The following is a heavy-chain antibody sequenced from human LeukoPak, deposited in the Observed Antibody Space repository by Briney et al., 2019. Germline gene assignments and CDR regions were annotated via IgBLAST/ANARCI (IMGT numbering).Heavy chain of an antibody. CDR1: GFTFSSYE. Sequence: GGSLRLSCAASGFTFSSYEMNWVRQAPGKGLEWVPYISSSGSTIYYADSVKGRFTISRDNAKNSLYLQMNSLRAEDTAVYYCAAAPLPHSYFDYWGQGTLVTVSS. CDR3: AAAPLPHSYFDY. D-gene: IGHD1-14*01. V-gene: IGHV3-48*03. J-gene: IGHJ4*02. CDR2: ISSSGSTI.